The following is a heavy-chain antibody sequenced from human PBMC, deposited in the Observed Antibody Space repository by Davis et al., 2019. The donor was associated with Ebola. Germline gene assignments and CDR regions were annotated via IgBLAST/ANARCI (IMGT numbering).Heavy chain of an antibody. D-gene: IGHD6-13*01. V-gene: IGHV4-34*01. Sequence: MPSETLSLTCAVHGGSLGGYYWAWIRQSPGKGLEWIGEIDHSGNTNYNPSLKSRVTISVDRSKNQFSLKLNSVTAADTAVYYCARPLATSGRAYDAFDIWGQGTVVTVSS. CDR2: IDHSGNT. J-gene: IGHJ3*02. CDR3: ARPLATSGRAYDAFDI. CDR1: GGSLGGYY.